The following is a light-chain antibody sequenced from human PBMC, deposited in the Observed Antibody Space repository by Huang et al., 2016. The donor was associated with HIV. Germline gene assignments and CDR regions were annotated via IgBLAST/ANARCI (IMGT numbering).Light chain of an antibody. J-gene: IGKJ2*01. CDR3: QQYNNWPPYT. CDR2: GAA. CDR1: QSVSSN. Sequence: EIVMTQSPATLSVSPVERATLTCRASQSVSSNLAWYQQNPGQAPRLLMYGAATRATGGPARFSGSVSGTEFTLTIISLQSEDFAVYYCQQYNNWPPYTIGQGTNLEIK. V-gene: IGKV3-15*01.